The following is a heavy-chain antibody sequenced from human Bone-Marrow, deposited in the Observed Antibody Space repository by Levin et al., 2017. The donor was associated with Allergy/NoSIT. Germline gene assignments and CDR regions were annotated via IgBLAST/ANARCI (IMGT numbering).Heavy chain of an antibody. CDR3: AKDTDFGDWGGFDY. Sequence: PGGSLRLSCVASGFTFADFTMHWVRQGPGKGLEWVSLFGWEGSIYYADSVKGRFTISRDDSRNSLYLQMNNLKIEDTALYYCAKDTDFGDWGGFDYWGHGTLVTDSS. V-gene: IGHV3-43*01. J-gene: IGHJ4*01. D-gene: IGHD3-10*01. CDR2: FGWEGSI. CDR1: GFTFADFT.